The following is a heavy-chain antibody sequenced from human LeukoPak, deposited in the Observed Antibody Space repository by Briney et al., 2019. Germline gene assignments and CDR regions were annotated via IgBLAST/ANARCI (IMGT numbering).Heavy chain of an antibody. J-gene: IGHJ4*02. V-gene: IGHV3-15*01. CDR3: ARGRGQLVLNYFDY. CDR2: IKSKTDGGTT. D-gene: IGHD6-13*01. CDR1: GFTFSNAW. Sequence: GGTLRLSCAASGFTFSNAWVSWVRQAPGKGLEWVGRIKSKTDGGTTDYAAPVKGRFTISRDDSKNTLYLQMNSLRAEDTAVYYCARGRGQLVLNYFDYWGQGTLVTVSS.